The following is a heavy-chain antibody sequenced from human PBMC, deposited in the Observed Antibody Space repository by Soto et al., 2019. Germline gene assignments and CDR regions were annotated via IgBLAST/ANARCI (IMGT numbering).Heavy chain of an antibody. D-gene: IGHD5-12*01. CDR1: GFTFSSYS. V-gene: IGHV3-21*01. Sequence: EVQLVESGGGLVKPGGSLRLSCAAFGFTFSSYSMNWVRQAPGKGLEWVSSISSSSRYIYYADSVKGRFTISRDNAKNSLYLQMNSLRAEDRAVYYCANLVATILFESWGQGTLVTVSS. CDR3: ANLVATILFES. CDR2: ISSSSRYI. J-gene: IGHJ4*02.